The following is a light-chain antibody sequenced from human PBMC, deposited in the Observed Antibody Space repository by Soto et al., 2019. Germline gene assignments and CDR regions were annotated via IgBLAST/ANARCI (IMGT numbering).Light chain of an antibody. CDR3: KQYHSSPLT. Sequence: IVMTQSPDSLSVFLGERATINCKSSQSVLYSSNNKNFLAWYQQKPGHPPKWLFSWASTRASGVPDRFRGRGSGTDFTLTIRTMPAEDAAVYYCKQYHSSPLTFGGGTTVDIK. CDR1: QSVLYSSNNKNF. V-gene: IGKV4-1*01. CDR2: WAS. J-gene: IGKJ4*01.